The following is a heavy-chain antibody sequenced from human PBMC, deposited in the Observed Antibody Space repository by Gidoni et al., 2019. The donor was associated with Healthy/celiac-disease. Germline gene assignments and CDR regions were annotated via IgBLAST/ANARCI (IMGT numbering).Heavy chain of an antibody. Sequence: EVQLVESGGGLVQPGGSLRLSCAASGFTFSSYWMHWVRQAPGKGLVWVSRINSDGSSTSYADSVKGRFTISRDNAKNTLYLQMNSLRAEDTAVYYCARDHPANIVVVPAITIPGNAFDIWGQGTMVTVSS. V-gene: IGHV3-74*01. CDR3: ARDHPANIVVVPAITIPGNAFDI. CDR2: INSDGSST. CDR1: GFTFSSYW. J-gene: IGHJ3*02. D-gene: IGHD2-2*01.